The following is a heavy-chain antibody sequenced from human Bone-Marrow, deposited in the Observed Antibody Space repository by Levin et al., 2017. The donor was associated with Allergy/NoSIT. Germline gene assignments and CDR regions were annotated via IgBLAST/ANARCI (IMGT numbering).Heavy chain of an antibody. J-gene: IGHJ3*01. CDR3: AKLVRRQTSNAFDV. Sequence: GESLKISCAASGFMFSSHAMAWVRRAPGKGLEWVSGLSSSGGTTYYTDSVKGRFTISRDNSRNTLYLQMNSLRVGDSAVYYCAKLVRRQTSNAFDVWGRGTMVNVSS. D-gene: IGHD2-21*01. CDR2: LSSSGGTT. V-gene: IGHV3-23*01. CDR1: GFMFSSHA.